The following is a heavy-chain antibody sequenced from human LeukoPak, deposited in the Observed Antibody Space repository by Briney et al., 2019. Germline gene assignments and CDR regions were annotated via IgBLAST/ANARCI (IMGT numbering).Heavy chain of an antibody. Sequence: GESLKISCKVSGYTFISYWIDWVRQMPGRGLEWMGIINPGDSDTRYSPSFQGQVTISVDKSISTAYLQWGSLKASDTAMYYCARGEVYFDYWGQGTLVTVSS. CDR1: GYTFISYW. J-gene: IGHJ4*02. CDR3: ARGEVYFDY. V-gene: IGHV5-51*01. CDR2: INPGDSDT.